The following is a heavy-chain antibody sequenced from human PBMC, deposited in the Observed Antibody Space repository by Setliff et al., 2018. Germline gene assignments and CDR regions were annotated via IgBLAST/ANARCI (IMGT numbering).Heavy chain of an antibody. D-gene: IGHD3-3*01. CDR3: ARAGPTVTFFRVLVISWWDP. Sequence: SSETLSLTCTVSGGSISSSSYYWGWIRQPPGKGLEWIGSIYYSGGTYYNPSLKSRVTISVDTSKNQFSLKLSSVTAADTATYYCARAGPTVTFFRVLVISWWDPWGQGSLVTVSS. CDR2: IYYSGGT. V-gene: IGHV4-39*01. CDR1: GGSISSSSYY. J-gene: IGHJ5*02.